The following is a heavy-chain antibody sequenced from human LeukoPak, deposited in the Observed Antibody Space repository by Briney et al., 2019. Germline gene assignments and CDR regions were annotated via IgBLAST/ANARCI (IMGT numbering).Heavy chain of an antibody. J-gene: IGHJ4*02. CDR1: GFTFDDYA. D-gene: IGHD4-17*01. Sequence: GGSLRLSCAASGFTFDDYAMHWVRHAPGKGLEWVSGISWNSGSIGYADSVKGRFTISRDNAKNSLYLQMNSLRAEDTALYYCAKSPYGDYGYYFDYWGQGTLVTVSS. V-gene: IGHV3-9*01. CDR2: ISWNSGSI. CDR3: AKSPYGDYGYYFDY.